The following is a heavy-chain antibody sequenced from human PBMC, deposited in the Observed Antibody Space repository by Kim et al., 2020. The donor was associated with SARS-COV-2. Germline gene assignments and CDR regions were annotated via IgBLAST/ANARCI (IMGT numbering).Heavy chain of an antibody. V-gene: IGHV4-59*01. J-gene: IGHJ3*02. CDR3: AIYCSSTSCRDAFDI. D-gene: IGHD2-2*01. Sequence: PALKSRVTISVDTSKNQFSLKLSSVTAADTAVYYCAIYCSSTSCRDAFDIWGQGTMVTVSS.